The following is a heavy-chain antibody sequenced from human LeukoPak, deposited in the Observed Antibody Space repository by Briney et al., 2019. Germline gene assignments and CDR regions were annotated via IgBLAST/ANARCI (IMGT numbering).Heavy chain of an antibody. Sequence: GRSLRLSCAASGFTFSSYGMHWVRQAPGKGLEWVAVIWYGGSNKYYADSVKGRFTISRDNSKNTLYLQMNSLRAEGTAVYYCAKGYSGSLDAFDIWGQGTMVTVSS. V-gene: IGHV3-30*18. J-gene: IGHJ3*02. D-gene: IGHD1-26*01. CDR1: GFTFSSYG. CDR3: AKGYSGSLDAFDI. CDR2: IWYGGSNK.